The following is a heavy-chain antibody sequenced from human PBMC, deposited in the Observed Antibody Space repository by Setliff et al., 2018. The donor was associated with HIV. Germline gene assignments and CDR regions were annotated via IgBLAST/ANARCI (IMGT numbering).Heavy chain of an antibody. CDR2: IYHSGST. CDR3: ARGGAFWSGYYGFDY. CDR1: GGSISSNKW. J-gene: IGHJ4*02. V-gene: IGHV4-4*02. D-gene: IGHD3-3*01. Sequence: KASETLSLTCAVSGGSISSNKWWSWVRQPPGKGLEWIGEIYHSGSTKYNPSLKSRVTISVDKSKNQFSLNLTSVTAADTAVYYCARGGAFWSGYYGFDYWGQGTLVTVS.